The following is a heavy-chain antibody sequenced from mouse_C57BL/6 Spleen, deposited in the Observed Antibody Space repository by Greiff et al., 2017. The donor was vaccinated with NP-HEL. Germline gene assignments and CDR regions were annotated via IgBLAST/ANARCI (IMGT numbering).Heavy chain of an antibody. CDR3: TTDDYDGPPWFAY. Sequence: EVQLQESGAELVRPGASVKLSCTASGFNIKDDYMHWVKQRPEQGLEWIGWIDPENGDTEYASKFQGKATITADTSSNTAYLQLSSLTSEDTAVYYCTTDDYDGPPWFAYWGQGTLVTVSA. D-gene: IGHD2-4*01. CDR2: IDPENGDT. J-gene: IGHJ3*01. CDR1: GFNIKDDY. V-gene: IGHV14-4*01.